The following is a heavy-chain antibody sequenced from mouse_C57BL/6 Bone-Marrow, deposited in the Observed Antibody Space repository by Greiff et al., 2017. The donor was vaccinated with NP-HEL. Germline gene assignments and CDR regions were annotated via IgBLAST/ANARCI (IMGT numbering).Heavy chain of an antibody. CDR1: GYTFTSYW. J-gene: IGHJ2*01. CDR3: TPYAYYFDY. CDR2: IYPGNSDT. Sequence: VQLKQSGTVLARPGASVKMSCKTSGYTFTSYWMHWVKQRPGQGLEWIGAIYPGNSDTSYNQKFKGKANLTAVTSASTAYMELSSLTKEDSAVYYCTPYAYYFDYGGQGTTLTVSP. D-gene: IGHD2-14*01. V-gene: IGHV1-5*01.